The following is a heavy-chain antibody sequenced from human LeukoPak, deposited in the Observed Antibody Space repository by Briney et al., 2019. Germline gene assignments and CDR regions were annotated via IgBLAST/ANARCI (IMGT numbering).Heavy chain of an antibody. D-gene: IGHD3-9*01. CDR3: ASRYFRYYYYYMDV. CDR2: IKTDGSTK. CDR1: GFSFSDYW. V-gene: IGHV3-7*01. Sequence: GGSLRLSCAASGFSFSDYWMSWVRQAPGKGLEWVASIKTDGSTKYYVDSVKGRFTISRDNAKNSLYLQMNSLRAEDTAVYYCASRYFRYYYYYMDVWGKGTTVTVSS. J-gene: IGHJ6*03.